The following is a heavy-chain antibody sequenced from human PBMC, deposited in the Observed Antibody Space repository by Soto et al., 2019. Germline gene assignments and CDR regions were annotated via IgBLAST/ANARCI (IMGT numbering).Heavy chain of an antibody. D-gene: IGHD3-22*01. V-gene: IGHV3-74*01. J-gene: IGHJ4*02. CDR2: IKSDGSGT. CDR1: GFTFSSYW. CDR3: ARGGGEHYDGNGYLGPH. Sequence: EVQLVESGGGLVQPGESLTLSCAASGFTFSSYWMHWVRQAPGKGLVWVSRIKSDGSGTYYADSVKGRLTISRDNARNTLYVNKNSLRVEDTAVYFCARGGGEHYDGNGYLGPHWGQGTLVTVSS.